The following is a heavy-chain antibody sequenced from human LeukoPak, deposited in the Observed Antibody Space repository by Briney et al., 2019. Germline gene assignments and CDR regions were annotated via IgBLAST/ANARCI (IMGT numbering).Heavy chain of an antibody. CDR2: IYYSGST. CDR1: GGSISSSSYY. D-gene: IGHD3-22*01. J-gene: IGHJ4*02. V-gene: IGHV4-39*07. Sequence: SETLSLTCTVSGGSISSSSYYWGWIRQPPGKGLEWIGSIYYSGSTYYNPSLKSRVTISVDTSKNQFSLKLSSVTAADTAVYYCARSLPYNYYDSSGYSGPFDYWGQGTLVTVSS. CDR3: ARSLPYNYYDSSGYSGPFDY.